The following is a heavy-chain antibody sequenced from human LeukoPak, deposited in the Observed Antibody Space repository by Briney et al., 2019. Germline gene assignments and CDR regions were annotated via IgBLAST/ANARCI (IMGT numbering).Heavy chain of an antibody. D-gene: IGHD6-13*01. Sequence: ASVKVPCKASGYTFTINGISWVRQAPGRGLEWRGWISANSGDTIYAEKFHGRVTLTRDTSTGTAYMELNSLTYDDTAVYYCARDRWYAFDYWGQGTLVTVSS. CDR2: ISANSGDT. V-gene: IGHV1-18*01. CDR3: ARDRWYAFDY. CDR1: GYTFTING. J-gene: IGHJ4*02.